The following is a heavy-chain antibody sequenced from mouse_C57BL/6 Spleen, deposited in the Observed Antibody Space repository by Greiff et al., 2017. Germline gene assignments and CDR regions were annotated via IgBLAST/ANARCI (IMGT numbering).Heavy chain of an antibody. CDR3: ARDTYYYGSSNWYFDV. CDR1: GYSITSGYY. J-gene: IGHJ1*03. Sequence: EVQLQQSGPGLVKPSQSLSLTCSVTGYSITSGYYWNWIRQFPGNKLEWMGYISYDGSNNYNPSLKNRISITRDTSKNHVFLKLNSVTTEDTATYYCARDTYYYGSSNWYFDVWGTGTTVTVSS. D-gene: IGHD1-1*01. V-gene: IGHV3-6*01. CDR2: ISYDGSN.